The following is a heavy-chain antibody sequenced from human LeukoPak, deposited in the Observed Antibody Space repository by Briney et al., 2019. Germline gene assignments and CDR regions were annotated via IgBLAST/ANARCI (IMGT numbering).Heavy chain of an antibody. Sequence: GGSLRLSCAASGFTFSDFYMGWIRQAPGKGLEWVSYISTSGTTIYYADSVKGRFTISRDNAKNSLYLQMNILRAEDAAVYYCAKGGSRLFSHIWGQGTMVTVSS. CDR1: GFTFSDFY. CDR3: AKGGSRLFSHI. CDR2: ISTSGTTI. J-gene: IGHJ3*02. D-gene: IGHD3-3*01. V-gene: IGHV3-11*04.